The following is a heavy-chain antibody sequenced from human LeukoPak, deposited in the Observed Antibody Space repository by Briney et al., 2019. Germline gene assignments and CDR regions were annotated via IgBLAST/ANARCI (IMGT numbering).Heavy chain of an antibody. J-gene: IGHJ4*02. D-gene: IGHD3-22*01. V-gene: IGHV3-7*03. CDR3: AKDTENYYDSSGLFDY. Sequence: HSGGSLRLSCAASGFTFSSYWMSWVRQAPGKGLEWVANIKQDGSEKYYVDSVKGRFTISRDNAKNSLYLQMNSLRAEDTALYYCAKDTENYYDSSGLFDYWGQGTLVTVSS. CDR1: GFTFSSYW. CDR2: IKQDGSEK.